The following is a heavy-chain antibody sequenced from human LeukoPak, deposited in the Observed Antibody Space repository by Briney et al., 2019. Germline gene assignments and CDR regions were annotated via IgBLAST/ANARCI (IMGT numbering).Heavy chain of an antibody. Sequence: ASVKVSCKASGYTFTNYYIHWVRQAPGQGLEWMGIINPSGGSTSYAQKFQGRVTMTRDTSTSTVYMELSSLRSEDTAVYYCARDPDSTSSRIYFDYWGQGTLVTVSS. V-gene: IGHV1-46*01. CDR3: ARDPDSTSSRIYFDY. CDR1: GYTFTNYY. CDR2: INPSGGST. J-gene: IGHJ4*02. D-gene: IGHD6-6*01.